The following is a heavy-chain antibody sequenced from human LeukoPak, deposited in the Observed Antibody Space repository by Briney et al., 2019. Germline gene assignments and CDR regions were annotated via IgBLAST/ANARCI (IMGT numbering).Heavy chain of an antibody. CDR3: AREGRELAYCSGSTCYSSGPIDS. CDR1: GFTFSSFW. Sequence: GGSLRLSCAASGFTFSSFWMTWVRQAPGKGLEWVATIKRDGSEKYYVDSVEGRFTISRDNAKNSLYLQMNSLRAEETAVYYCAREGRELAYCSGSTCYSSGPIDSWGQGTLVTVSS. D-gene: IGHD2-2*02. J-gene: IGHJ4*02. CDR2: IKRDGSEK. V-gene: IGHV3-7*01.